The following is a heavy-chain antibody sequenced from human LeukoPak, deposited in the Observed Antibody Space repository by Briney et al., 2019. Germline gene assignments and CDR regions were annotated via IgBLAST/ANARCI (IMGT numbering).Heavy chain of an antibody. D-gene: IGHD3-3*01. CDR2: IYTSGST. CDR3: ARDRLPHYDFWSGYRNRANWFDP. Sequence: PSETLSLTCTVSGGSLSSYYWSWLRQPAGKGLEWIGRIYTSGSTNYNPSLKSRVTMSVDTSKNQFSLKLSSVTAADTAVYYCARDRLPHYDFWSGYRNRANWFDPWGQGTLVTVSS. J-gene: IGHJ5*02. CDR1: GGSLSSYY. V-gene: IGHV4-4*07.